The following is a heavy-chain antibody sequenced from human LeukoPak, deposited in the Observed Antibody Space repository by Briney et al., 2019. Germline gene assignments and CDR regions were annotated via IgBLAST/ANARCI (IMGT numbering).Heavy chain of an antibody. CDR3: AKDLGTGDYHYYGMDV. CDR1: GFTFSSYG. Sequence: PGGSLRLSCAASGFTFSSYGMHWVRQAPGKGLEWVAVISYDGSNKYYADSVKGRFTISRDNSKNTLYLQMNSLRAEDMAVYYCAKDLGTGDYHYYGMDVWGQGTTVTVSS. J-gene: IGHJ6*02. D-gene: IGHD7-27*01. V-gene: IGHV3-30*18. CDR2: ISYDGSNK.